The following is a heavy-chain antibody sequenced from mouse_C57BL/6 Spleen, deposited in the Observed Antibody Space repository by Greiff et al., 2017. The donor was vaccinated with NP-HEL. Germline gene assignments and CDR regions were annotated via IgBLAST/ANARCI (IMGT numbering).Heavy chain of an antibody. Sequence: QVQLKQPGTELVKPGASVKLSCKASGYTFTSYWMHWVKQRPGQGLEWIGNINPSNGGTNYNEKFKSKATLTVDKSSSTAYMQLSSLTSEDSAVYDCARESITTVVAPGAYWGQGTLVTVSA. CDR3: ARESITTVVAPGAY. CDR1: GYTFTSYW. CDR2: INPSNGGT. V-gene: IGHV1-53*01. D-gene: IGHD1-1*01. J-gene: IGHJ3*01.